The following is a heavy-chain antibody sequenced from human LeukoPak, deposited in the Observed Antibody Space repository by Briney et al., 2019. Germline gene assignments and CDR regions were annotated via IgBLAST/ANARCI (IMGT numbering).Heavy chain of an antibody. CDR3: AKDWLVHDY. D-gene: IGHD6-19*01. Sequence: GGSLRLSCAASGFTFSSHAMIWVRQAPGKGLEWVSGISGSGGTSYYADSVKGRFTISRDNSKNTLYLQMNSLRAEDTAVYYCAKDWLVHDYWGQGTLVTVSS. CDR1: GFTFSSHA. J-gene: IGHJ4*02. V-gene: IGHV3-23*01. CDR2: ISGSGGTS.